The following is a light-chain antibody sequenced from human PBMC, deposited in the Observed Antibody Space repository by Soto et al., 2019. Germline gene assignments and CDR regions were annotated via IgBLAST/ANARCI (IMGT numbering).Light chain of an antibody. Sequence: VSASVRDTVTITCRASQGLKFLAWYQQKKGKAPRLVIYEATNLQSGVPPRFSGSGSGTDFNLTISSLQTEDFATYFCQQANSFPITFGQGARLEIK. CDR2: EAT. CDR3: QQANSFPIT. J-gene: IGKJ5*01. CDR1: QGLKF. V-gene: IGKV1-12*01.